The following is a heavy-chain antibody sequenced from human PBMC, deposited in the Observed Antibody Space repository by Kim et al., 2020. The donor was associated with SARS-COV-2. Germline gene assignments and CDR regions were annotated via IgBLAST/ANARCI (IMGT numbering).Heavy chain of an antibody. CDR3: ARCYSSSWYGVAYYYYYGMDV. CDR2: MNPNSGNT. CDR1: GYTFTSYD. V-gene: IGHV1-8*01. D-gene: IGHD6-13*01. J-gene: IGHJ6*02. Sequence: ASVKVSCKASGYTFTSYDINWVRQATGQGLEWMGWMNPNSGNTGYAQKFQGRVTMTRNTSISTAYMELSSLRSEDTAVYYCARCYSSSWYGVAYYYYYGMDVWGQGTTVTVSS.